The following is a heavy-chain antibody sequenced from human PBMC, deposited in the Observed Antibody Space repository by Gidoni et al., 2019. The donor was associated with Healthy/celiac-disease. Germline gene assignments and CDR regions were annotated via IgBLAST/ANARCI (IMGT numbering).Heavy chain of an antibody. CDR2: IIPIFGTV. Sequence: QVQLVQSGAEVKKPGSSVKVSCKASGGTFSSYAISWVRKAPGQGLEWMGGIIPIFGTVNCAQKFTGRVTITADESTSTASMELSSLISEETAVYYCARRCTILGVVHDRYFDLWGRGTLVTVSS. D-gene: IGHD3-3*01. CDR3: ARRCTILGVVHDRYFDL. V-gene: IGHV1-69*01. J-gene: IGHJ2*01. CDR1: GGTFSSYA.